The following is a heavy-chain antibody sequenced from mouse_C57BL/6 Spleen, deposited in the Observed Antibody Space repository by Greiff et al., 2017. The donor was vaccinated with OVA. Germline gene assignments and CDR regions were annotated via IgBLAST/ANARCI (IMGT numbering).Heavy chain of an antibody. CDR2: IYPGDGDT. Sequence: VQLQQSGAELVKPGASVKISCKASGYAFSSYWMNWVKQRPGKGLEWIGQIYPGDGDTNYNGKFKGKATLTADKSSSTAYMQLSSQTSEDSAVYFCARGGDDEAMDYWGQGTSVTVSS. CDR1: GYAFSSYW. V-gene: IGHV1-80*01. J-gene: IGHJ4*01. CDR3: ARGGDDEAMDY. D-gene: IGHD2-12*01.